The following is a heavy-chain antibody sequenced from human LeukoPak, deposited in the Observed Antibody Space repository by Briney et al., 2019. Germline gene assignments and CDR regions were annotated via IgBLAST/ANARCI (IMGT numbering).Heavy chain of an antibody. CDR1: GFTFSDYY. J-gene: IGHJ5*02. D-gene: IGHD6-13*01. Sequence: GGSLKLSCEASGFTFSDYYMSWIRQAPGKGLEGVSYISSSGSTIYYADSVKGRFTISRDNAKNSLYLQMNSLRAEDTAVYYCARVVAAAGTDWFDPWGQGTLVTVSS. CDR2: ISSSGSTI. V-gene: IGHV3-11*04. CDR3: ARVVAAAGTDWFDP.